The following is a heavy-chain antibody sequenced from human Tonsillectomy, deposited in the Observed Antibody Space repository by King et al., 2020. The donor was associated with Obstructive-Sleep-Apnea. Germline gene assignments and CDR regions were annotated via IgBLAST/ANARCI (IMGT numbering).Heavy chain of an antibody. CDR2: IKSKTDGGTT. CDR1: GFTFSNAW. V-gene: IGHV3-15*01. D-gene: IGHD2-8*02. CDR3: TTDRLVAPSHMFDY. Sequence: VQLVESGGGLVKPGGSLRLSCAASGFTFSNAWMSWVRQAPGKGLEWVGRIKSKTDGGTTDYAAPVKGRFTISRADSKNTLYLQMNSLKTEDTAVYYCTTDRLVAPSHMFDYWGQGTLVTVSS. J-gene: IGHJ4*02.